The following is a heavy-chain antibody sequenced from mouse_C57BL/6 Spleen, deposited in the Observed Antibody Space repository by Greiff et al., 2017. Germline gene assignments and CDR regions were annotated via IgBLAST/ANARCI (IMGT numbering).Heavy chain of an antibody. Sequence: EVQLQQSGTVLARPGASVKMSCKTSGYTFTSYWMHWVKPRPGQGLEWIGAIYPGNSDTSYNQKFKGKAKLTAVTSASTAYMELSSLTNEDAAVYYCTREGYYGSSLYWYFDVWGTGTTVTVSS. CDR3: TREGYYGSSLYWYFDV. CDR2: IYPGNSDT. J-gene: IGHJ1*03. V-gene: IGHV1-5*01. CDR1: GYTFTSYW. D-gene: IGHD1-1*01.